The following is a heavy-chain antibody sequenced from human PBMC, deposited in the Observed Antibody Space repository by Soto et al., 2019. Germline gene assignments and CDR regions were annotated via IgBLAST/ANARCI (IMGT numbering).Heavy chain of an antibody. CDR2: IRSKAYGGTT. Sequence: GGSLRLSCTASGFTYGDNAMSWFRQAPGKGLEWVGFIRSKAYGGTTEYAASVKGRFTISRDDSKSIAYLQMNSLKTEDTAVYYCTRDRAQLWFGGYYYYGMDVWGQGTTVTVSS. J-gene: IGHJ6*02. CDR1: GFTYGDNA. D-gene: IGHD3-10*01. V-gene: IGHV3-49*03. CDR3: TRDRAQLWFGGYYYYGMDV.